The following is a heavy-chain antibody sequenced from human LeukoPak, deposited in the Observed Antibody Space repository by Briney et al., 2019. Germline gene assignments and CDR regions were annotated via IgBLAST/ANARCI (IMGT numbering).Heavy chain of an antibody. CDR1: GGSINSYY. J-gene: IGHJ3*02. CDR3: VRHLSAGRPAFDI. CDR2: IYYSGST. V-gene: IGHV4-59*08. D-gene: IGHD2-15*01. Sequence: SETLSLTCTVSGGSINSYYWSWIRQPPGKGLEWIGYIYYSGSTNYNPSLKSRVTISVDTSNNKFSLKLTSLTAADTAVYYCVRHLSAGRPAFDIWGQGTMVTISS.